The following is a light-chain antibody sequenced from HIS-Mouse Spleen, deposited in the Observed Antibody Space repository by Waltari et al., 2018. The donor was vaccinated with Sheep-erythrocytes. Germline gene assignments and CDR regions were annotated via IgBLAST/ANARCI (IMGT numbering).Light chain of an antibody. J-gene: IGLJ2*01. CDR3: CSYAGSSTLV. Sequence: QSALTQPASVSGSPGQSITISCTGTSSDVGSYNLVSWYQQHPGKAPKLMIYEGSKRPSGVSNRFYGSKYGNTASLTISGLQADDEADYYCCSYAGSSTLVFGGGTKLTVL. CDR2: EGS. CDR1: SSDVGSYNL. V-gene: IGLV2-23*01.